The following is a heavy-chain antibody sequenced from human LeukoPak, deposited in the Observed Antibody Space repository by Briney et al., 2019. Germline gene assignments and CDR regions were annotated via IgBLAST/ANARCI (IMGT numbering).Heavy chain of an antibody. D-gene: IGHD6-13*01. Sequence: GGSLRLSCAASGFTFSSYGMHWVSQAPGKGLEWVAFIRYDGSNKYYADSVKGRFTISRDNSKNTLYLQMNSLRAEDTAVYYCARPSTISSSWYGGAFDIWGQGTMVTVSS. CDR3: ARPSTISSSWYGGAFDI. CDR1: GFTFSSYG. J-gene: IGHJ3*02. CDR2: IRYDGSNK. V-gene: IGHV3-30*02.